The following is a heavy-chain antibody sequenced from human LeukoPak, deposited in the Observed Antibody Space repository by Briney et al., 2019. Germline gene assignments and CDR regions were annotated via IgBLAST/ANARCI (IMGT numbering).Heavy chain of an antibody. CDR1: GFTFSKYA. CDR2: IRVKDET. Sequence: PGGSLRLSCAASGFTFSKYAMNWVRQAPGKGLEWVSGIRVKDETYYADSVKGRFTISRDNSENTLYLQMGGLRAEDTAVYYCAKGTGDTGYYFDRWGQGALVTVSS. J-gene: IGHJ4*02. CDR3: AKGTGDTGYYFDR. D-gene: IGHD7-27*01. V-gene: IGHV3-23*01.